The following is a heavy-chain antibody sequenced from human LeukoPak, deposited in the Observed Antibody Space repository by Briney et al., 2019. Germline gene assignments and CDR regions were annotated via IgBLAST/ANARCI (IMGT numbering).Heavy chain of an antibody. J-gene: IGHJ1*01. CDR3: ASIIPEEYFQH. V-gene: IGHV4-30-2*01. CDR1: GGSISSGGYY. D-gene: IGHD1-14*01. CDR2: IYHSGST. Sequence: PSQTLSLTCTVSGGSISSGGYYWSWIRQPPGKGLEWIGYIYHSGSTYYNPSLKSRVTISVDRSKNQFSLKLSSVTAADTAVYYYASIIPEEYFQHWGQGTLVTVSS.